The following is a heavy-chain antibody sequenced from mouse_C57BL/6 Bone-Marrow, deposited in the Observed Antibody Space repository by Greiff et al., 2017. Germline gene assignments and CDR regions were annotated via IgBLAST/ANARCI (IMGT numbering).Heavy chain of an antibody. D-gene: IGHD2-1*01. CDR3: ARRRSLYGNPHFDY. V-gene: IGHV1-9*01. J-gene: IGHJ2*01. CDR1: GYTFTGSW. Sequence: QVQLKQSGAELMKPGASVKLSCKATGYTFTGSWIEWVKQRPGHGLEWIGEILPGSGSTNYNEKFKGKATFTADTSSNTAYMQLSSLTTEDSAIYYCARRRSLYGNPHFDYWGQGTTLTVSS. CDR2: ILPGSGST.